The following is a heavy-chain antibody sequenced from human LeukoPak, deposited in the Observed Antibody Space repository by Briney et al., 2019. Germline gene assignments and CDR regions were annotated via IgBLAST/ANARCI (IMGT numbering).Heavy chain of an antibody. D-gene: IGHD3-10*01. CDR1: GYTFTSYD. V-gene: IGHV1-8*01. CDR3: ARVPVLLWFGEPERLFDY. Sequence: ASVKVSCKASGYTFTSYDINWVRQATGQGLEWMGWMNPNSGNTGYAQKFQGRVTMTRNTSISTAYMELSSLRSEDTAVYYCARVPVLLWFGEPERLFDYWGQGTLVTVSS. J-gene: IGHJ4*02. CDR2: MNPNSGNT.